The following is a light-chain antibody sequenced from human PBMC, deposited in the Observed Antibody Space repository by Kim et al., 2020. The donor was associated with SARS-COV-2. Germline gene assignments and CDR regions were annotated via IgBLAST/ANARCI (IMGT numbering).Light chain of an antibody. CDR3: ASYTTSDTVI. J-gene: IGLJ2*01. Sequence: GQSIAISCTGTSSDVGAYNYVSWYQQHPGKAPKPMIYDVSKRPSGVSNRFSGSKSDNTASLTISGLQAEDEADYYCASYTTSDTVIFGGGTQLTVL. V-gene: IGLV2-14*03. CDR1: SSDVGAYNY. CDR2: DVS.